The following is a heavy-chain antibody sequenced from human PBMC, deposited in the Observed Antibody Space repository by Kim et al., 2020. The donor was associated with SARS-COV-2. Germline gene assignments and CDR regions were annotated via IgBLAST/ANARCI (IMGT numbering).Heavy chain of an antibody. V-gene: IGHV3-33*01. CDR2: IWFDGSKK. Sequence: GGSLRLSCAASGFTFTSYAMHWVRQAPGKGLEWVAIIWFDGSKKYYADSVKGRFTISRDNSKNTLYLQMNSLRAEDTAVYYCARVHYGGNRKRSETDYWGQGTLVTVSS. CDR3: ARVHYGGNRKRSETDY. CDR1: GFTFTSYA. J-gene: IGHJ4*02. D-gene: IGHD4-17*01.